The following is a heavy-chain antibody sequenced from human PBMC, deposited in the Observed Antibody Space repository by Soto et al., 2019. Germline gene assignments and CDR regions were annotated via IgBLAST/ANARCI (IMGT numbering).Heavy chain of an antibody. V-gene: IGHV3-23*01. CDR1: GFTFSSYA. CDR2: ISVSGGST. D-gene: IGHD6-13*01. CDR3: AKLPVPYSRRWSAEY. Sequence: PGGSLRLSCAASGFTFSSYAMSWVRQAPGKGLEWVSAISVSGGSTYYADSVKGRFTISRDNSKNTLYLQMNSLRAEDTAVYYCAKLPVPYSRRWSAEYWGQAPLITVSS. J-gene: IGHJ4*02.